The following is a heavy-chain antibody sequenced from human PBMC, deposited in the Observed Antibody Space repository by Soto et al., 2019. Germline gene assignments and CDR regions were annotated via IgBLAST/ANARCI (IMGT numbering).Heavy chain of an antibody. CDR3: TTLPFKGSCPFDY. CDR1: GFTFSNAW. V-gene: IGHV3-15*01. D-gene: IGHD1-26*01. CDR2: IKSKTDGGTT. Sequence: EVQLVESGGGLVKPGGSLRLSCAASGFTFSNAWMSWVRQAPGKGLEWVGRIKSKTDGGTTDYAAPVKGRFTISRDDSKNTLYLQMNSLKTEDTAVYYCTTLPFKGSCPFDYWGQGTLVTVSS. J-gene: IGHJ4*02.